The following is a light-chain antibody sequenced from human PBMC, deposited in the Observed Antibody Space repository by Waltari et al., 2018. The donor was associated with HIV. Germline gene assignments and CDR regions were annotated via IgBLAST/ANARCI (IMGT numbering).Light chain of an antibody. Sequence: EIVLTQSPATLSLSPGERATLSCRASQGVSSYLAWYQQKPGQAPRLLIYDASNRATGIAARFSGSGSGTDLTLTISSLEPEDFAVYYCQQRSNWPLTFGGGTKVQIK. CDR1: QGVSSY. J-gene: IGKJ4*01. V-gene: IGKV3-11*01. CDR3: QQRSNWPLT. CDR2: DAS.